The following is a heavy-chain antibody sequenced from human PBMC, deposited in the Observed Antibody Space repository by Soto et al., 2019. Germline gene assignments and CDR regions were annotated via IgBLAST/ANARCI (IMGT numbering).Heavy chain of an antibody. Sequence: SVTVSCTAPAETFTIYYIHWVRRAPGPVLEWMGIINPNGGSTRFAQTFQGRITMTTDTSTSTVYMELRSLRSEDTAVYYCARASGGVFGIFMGVSNWVHPWGRDSLFPVSS. CDR1: AETFTIYY. V-gene: IGHV1-46*01. J-gene: IGHJ5*02. CDR2: INPNGGST. D-gene: IGHD3-16*02. CDR3: ARASGGVFGIFMGVSNWVHP.